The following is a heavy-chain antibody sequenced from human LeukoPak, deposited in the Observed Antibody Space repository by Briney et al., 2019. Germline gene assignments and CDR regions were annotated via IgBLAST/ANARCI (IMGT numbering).Heavy chain of an antibody. CDR3: ASERYCSSTSCSPPYYYYYMDV. Sequence: PSETLSLTCTVSGGSISSYYWSWIRQPPGKGLEWIGYIYYSGSTNYNPSLKSRVTISVDTSKNQFSLKLSSVTAADTAVYYCASERYCSSTSCSPPYYYYYMDVWGKGTTVTVSS. CDR1: GGSISSYY. D-gene: IGHD2-2*01. CDR2: IYYSGST. V-gene: IGHV4-59*08. J-gene: IGHJ6*03.